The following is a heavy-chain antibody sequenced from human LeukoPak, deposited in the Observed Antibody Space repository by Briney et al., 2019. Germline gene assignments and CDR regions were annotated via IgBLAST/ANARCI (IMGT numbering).Heavy chain of an antibody. CDR2: IYYSGST. CDR1: GGSISGYY. D-gene: IGHD6-19*01. V-gene: IGHV4-59*08. Sequence: PSETLSLTCSVSGGSISGYYWSWIRQPPGKGLEWIGYIYYSGSTNYNPSLKSRVTISVDTSKNQFSLKLSSVTAADTAVYYCARNLQKRIAVAGDDAFDIWGQGTMVTVSS. CDR3: ARNLQKRIAVAGDDAFDI. J-gene: IGHJ3*02.